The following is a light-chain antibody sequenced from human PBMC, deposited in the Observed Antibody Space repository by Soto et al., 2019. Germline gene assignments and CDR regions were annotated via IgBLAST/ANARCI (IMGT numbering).Light chain of an antibody. Sequence: DIQMTQSPSSLSASVGDTVTITYRASQGIIDYLAWYQQRPGRVPRLLIYAASTLHTGVPSPFSGSGAGTDFTPTISTLQPEDVATYYCQKYDTAPQTFGPGTKVEIK. J-gene: IGKJ1*01. CDR2: AAS. V-gene: IGKV1-27*01. CDR1: QGIIDY. CDR3: QKYDTAPQT.